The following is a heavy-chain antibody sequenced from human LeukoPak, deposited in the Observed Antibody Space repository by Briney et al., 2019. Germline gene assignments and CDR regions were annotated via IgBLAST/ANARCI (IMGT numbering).Heavy chain of an antibody. CDR1: GFTFSSYS. Sequence: GGSLRLSCAASGFTFSSYSMNWVRQAPGKGLEWVSYISSSSSTIYYADSVKGRFTISRDNAKNSLYLQMNSLRDEDTAVYYCARETVGGGYYYYYYGMDVWGQGTTVTVSS. J-gene: IGHJ6*02. CDR3: ARETVGGGYYYYYYGMDV. V-gene: IGHV3-48*02. D-gene: IGHD1-26*01. CDR2: ISSSSSTI.